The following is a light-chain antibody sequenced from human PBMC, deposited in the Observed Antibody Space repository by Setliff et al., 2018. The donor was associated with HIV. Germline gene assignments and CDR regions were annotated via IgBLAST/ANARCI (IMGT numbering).Light chain of an antibody. V-gene: IGKV3-20*01. CDR3: QQCETSPFT. CDR1: QSVGSSY. J-gene: IGKJ3*01. CDR2: GAS. Sequence: EIVLTQSPGTLSLSPGERGTLSCRASQSVGSSYLAWYQQRPGQAPRLLIYGASTRATGIPDRFSGSGSGTDFTLTISRLEPEDSAVYYCQQCETSPFTFGPGTKV.